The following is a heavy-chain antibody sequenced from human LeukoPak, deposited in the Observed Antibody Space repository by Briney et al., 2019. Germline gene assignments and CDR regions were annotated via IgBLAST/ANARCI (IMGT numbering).Heavy chain of an antibody. CDR2: IYTSGST. CDR1: GGSITIYY. D-gene: IGHD3-9*01. Sequence: SETLSLTCTVSGGSITIYYWSWIRQPAGKGLEWIGRIYTSGSTNYNPSLKSRVTMSVDTSKNQFSLKLSSVTAADTAVYYCARAYYDILTGQYSDAFDIWGQGTMVTVSS. J-gene: IGHJ3*02. CDR3: ARAYYDILTGQYSDAFDI. V-gene: IGHV4-4*07.